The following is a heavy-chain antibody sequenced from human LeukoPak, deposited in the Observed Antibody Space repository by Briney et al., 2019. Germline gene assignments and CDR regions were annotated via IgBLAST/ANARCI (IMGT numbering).Heavy chain of an antibody. J-gene: IGHJ4*02. CDR3: ARSTMIVVVPDY. D-gene: IGHD3-22*01. V-gene: IGHV4-59*01. Sequence: PSETLSLTCTVSGGSISSYYWSWIRQPPGKGLEWIGYIYYSGSTNYNPSLKSRVTISVDTSKNQFSLKPSSVTAADTAVYYCARSTMIVVVPDYWGQGTLVTVSS. CDR2: IYYSGST. CDR1: GGSISSYY.